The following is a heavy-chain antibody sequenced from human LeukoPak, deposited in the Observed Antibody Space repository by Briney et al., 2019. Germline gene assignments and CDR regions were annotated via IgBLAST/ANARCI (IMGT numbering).Heavy chain of an antibody. J-gene: IGHJ6*02. CDR2: IIPIFGTA. CDR3: ARAPSRFYYYYGMDV. CDR1: GGTFSSYA. V-gene: IGHV1-69*13. Sequence: ASVKVSCKASGGTFSSYAISWVRQAPGQGLEWMGGIIPIFGTANYAQKFQGRVTITADESTSTAYMELSSLRSEDTAVYCCARAPSRFYYYYGMDVWGQGTTVTVSS.